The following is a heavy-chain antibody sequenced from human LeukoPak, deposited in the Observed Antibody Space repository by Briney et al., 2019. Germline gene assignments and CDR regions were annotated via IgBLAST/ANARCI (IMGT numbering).Heavy chain of an antibody. V-gene: IGHV1-2*02. J-gene: IGHJ4*02. Sequence: ASVKVSCKASGHTFSGYNMHWVRQAPGQGLEWMGWINPNDGGTNYAQKFQGRVIMTRDTSISTAYMELSRLRSDDTAMYYCAKVYDFWSGYSSGYYFDYWGQGTLVTVSS. CDR3: AKVYDFWSGYSSGYYFDY. CDR2: INPNDGGT. D-gene: IGHD3-3*01. CDR1: GHTFSGYN.